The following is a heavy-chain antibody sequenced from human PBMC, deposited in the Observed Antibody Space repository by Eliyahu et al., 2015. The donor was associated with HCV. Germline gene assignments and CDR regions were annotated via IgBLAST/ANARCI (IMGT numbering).Heavy chain of an antibody. D-gene: IGHD6-19*01. Sequence: EVKLVESGGGLAQPGGSLRLSCVVSGYTFDISGMNWVRQAPGKGLEVIAYISTSGATKSYADSVKGRFTISRDNPERSLFLRMDNLREDDTAVYYCATSGSVYWGQGTPVTVSS. J-gene: IGHJ4*02. CDR3: ATSGSVY. CDR2: ISTSGATK. CDR1: GYTFDISG. V-gene: IGHV3-48*02.